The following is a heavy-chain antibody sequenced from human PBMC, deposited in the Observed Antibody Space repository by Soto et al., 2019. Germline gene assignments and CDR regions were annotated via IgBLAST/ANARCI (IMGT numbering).Heavy chain of an antibody. Sequence: QVQLVQSGAEVKKPGASVKVSCNASGYTFTSYAMHWVRQAPGQRLEWMGWINAGNGNTKYSQKFQGRVTINRDTSASTAYMELSSLSSDDTAVYYCASSWIEVGDSGSWYFDLWGSGTLGTVSS. V-gene: IGHV1-3*01. CDR1: GYTFTSYA. J-gene: IGHJ2*01. CDR3: ASSWIEVGDSGSWYFDL. D-gene: IGHD3-3*01. CDR2: INAGNGNT.